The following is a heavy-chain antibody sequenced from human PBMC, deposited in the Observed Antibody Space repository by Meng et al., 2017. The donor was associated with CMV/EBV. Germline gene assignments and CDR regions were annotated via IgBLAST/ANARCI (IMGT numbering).Heavy chain of an antibody. CDR1: GYTFTGYY. D-gene: IGHD6-13*01. Sequence: ASVKVSCKASGYTFTGYYMHWVRQAPGQGLEWMGWINPNSGGPNYAQKFQGRVTMTRDTSISTAYMELSRLRSDDTAVYYCARSPTNQEDSSSWYSLIQDWFDPWGQGTLVTVSS. J-gene: IGHJ5*02. V-gene: IGHV1-2*02. CDR3: ARSPTNQEDSSSWYSLIQDWFDP. CDR2: INPNSGGP.